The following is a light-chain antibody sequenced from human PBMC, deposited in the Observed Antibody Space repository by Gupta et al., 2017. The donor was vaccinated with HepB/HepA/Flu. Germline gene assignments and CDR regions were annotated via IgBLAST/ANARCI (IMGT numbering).Light chain of an antibody. Sequence: DIRMTQSPSSLSSSVGDRVTITCRASQSISNYLNWYQQKPGKAPKLLIYAASSLQSGVPSRFSGSGSGTDFTLTISSLQREDFATYYCQQRDSLPVTFGGGTKVEIK. CDR1: QSISNY. CDR3: QQRDSLPVT. J-gene: IGKJ4*01. CDR2: AAS. V-gene: IGKV1-39*01.